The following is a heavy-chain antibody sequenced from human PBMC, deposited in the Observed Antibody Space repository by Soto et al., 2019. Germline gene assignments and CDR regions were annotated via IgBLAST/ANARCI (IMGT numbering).Heavy chain of an antibody. J-gene: IGHJ3*02. CDR2: INPSGGST. CDR3: ASAGRIVGASHAFDI. D-gene: IGHD1-26*01. Sequence: GASVKVSCKASGYTFTSYYMHWVRQAPGQGLEWMGIINPSGGSTSYAQKFQGRVTMTRDTSTSTVYMELSSLRSEDTAVYYCASAGRIVGASHAFDIWGQGTMVTVSS. CDR1: GYTFTSYY. V-gene: IGHV1-46*01.